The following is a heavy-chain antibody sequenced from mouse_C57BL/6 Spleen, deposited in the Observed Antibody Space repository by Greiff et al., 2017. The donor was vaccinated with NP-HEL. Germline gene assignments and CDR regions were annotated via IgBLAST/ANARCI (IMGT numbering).Heavy chain of an antibody. CDR1: GYTFTEYT. J-gene: IGHJ3*01. CDR3: ARHEDDYYGSSYGFAY. V-gene: IGHV1-62-2*01. CDR2: FYPGSGSI. Sequence: LVKPGASVKLSCKASGYTFTEYTIHWVKQRSGQGLEWIGWFYPGSGSIKYNEKFKDKATLTADKSSSTVYMELSRLTSEDSAVYFCARHEDDYYGSSYGFAYWGQGTLVTVSA. D-gene: IGHD1-1*01.